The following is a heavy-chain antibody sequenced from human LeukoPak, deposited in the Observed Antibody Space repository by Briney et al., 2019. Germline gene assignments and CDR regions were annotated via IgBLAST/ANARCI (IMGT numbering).Heavy chain of an antibody. CDR1: GGSISSSSYY. D-gene: IGHD3-3*01. CDR3: ARMYDFWSGQNNWFDP. Sequence: MASETLSLTCAVSGGSISSSSYYWGWIRQPPGQGLEWIGSIYRRGNTYYSPSLPSRVTIFVDTSKNQFSLKLTSVTAADTAVYYCARMYDFWSGQNNWFDPWGQGILVTVSS. CDR2: IYRRGNT. J-gene: IGHJ5*02. V-gene: IGHV4-39*01.